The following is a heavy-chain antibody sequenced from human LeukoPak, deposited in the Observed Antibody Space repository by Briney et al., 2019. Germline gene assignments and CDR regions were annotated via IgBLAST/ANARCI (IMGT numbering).Heavy chain of an antibody. D-gene: IGHD3-10*01. CDR2: IYPADSDT. Sequence: GESLKISCQVSGYSLINYWIGWVRQMPGKGLESMGIIYPADSDTTYSPSFQGQVTISADKSISTVYLQWSSLKASDTAMYYCAGQSRDGSKTRGYYFDYWGQGTLVTVSS. J-gene: IGHJ4*02. V-gene: IGHV5-51*01. CDR1: GYSLINYW. CDR3: AGQSRDGSKTRGYYFDY.